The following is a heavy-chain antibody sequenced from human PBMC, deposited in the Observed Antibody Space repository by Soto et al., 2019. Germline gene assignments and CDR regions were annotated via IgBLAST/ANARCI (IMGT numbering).Heavy chain of an antibody. D-gene: IGHD6-13*01. CDR3: AREGSWYFDY. Sequence: GASVKVSCKASGYTFTSYGINWMRQAPGQGLEWMGWISASSGTTNYAQKLQGRVTMTTDTSTSTAYMELRSLRSDDTAVYYCAREGSWYFDYWGQGILVTVSS. J-gene: IGHJ4*02. V-gene: IGHV1-18*01. CDR1: GYTFTSYG. CDR2: ISASSGTT.